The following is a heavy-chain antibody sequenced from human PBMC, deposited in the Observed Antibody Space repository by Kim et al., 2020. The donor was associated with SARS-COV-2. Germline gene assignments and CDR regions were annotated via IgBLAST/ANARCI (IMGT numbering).Heavy chain of an antibody. J-gene: IGHJ4*02. CDR1: GLTFSNYW. V-gene: IGHV3-7*05. CDR2: MNQDGSVK. CDR3: TTGTTY. Sequence: GGSLRLSCVASGLTFSNYWMNWVRQAPGKGLEWVANMNQDGSVKRYVDSVKGRFTISRDNAKNSLYLEMNTLGAEDTALYYCTTGTTYWVQGIRVTVSS.